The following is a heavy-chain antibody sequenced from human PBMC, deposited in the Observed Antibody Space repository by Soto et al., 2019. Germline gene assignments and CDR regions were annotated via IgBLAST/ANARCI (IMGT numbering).Heavy chain of an antibody. CDR2: IYYSGST. CDR1: GGSISSGGYY. CDR3: AIVNGDYSAPEN. J-gene: IGHJ4*02. V-gene: IGHV4-31*03. D-gene: IGHD4-17*01. Sequence: QVQLQESGPGLVKPSQTLSLTCTVSGGSISSGGYYWSWIRQHPGKGLEWIGYIYYSGSTYYNPSLKSRVTISVDTSKNHFPLTLSSVTAADTTVAYGAIVNGDYSAPENWCQKTRVTVSS.